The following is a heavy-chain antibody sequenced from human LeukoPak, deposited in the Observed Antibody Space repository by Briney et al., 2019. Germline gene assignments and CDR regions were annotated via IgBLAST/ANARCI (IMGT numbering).Heavy chain of an antibody. Sequence: GGSLRLSCAASGFTFSSYWMSWVRQAPGKGLEWVANIKQDGSEKYYVDSVKGRFTISGDNAKNSLYLQMNSLRAEDTAVYYCARVYYDILTGYYKRYNWILFDYWGQGTLVTVSS. CDR3: ARVYYDILTGYYKRYNWILFDY. D-gene: IGHD3-9*01. CDR1: GFTFSSYW. J-gene: IGHJ4*02. CDR2: IKQDGSEK. V-gene: IGHV3-7*04.